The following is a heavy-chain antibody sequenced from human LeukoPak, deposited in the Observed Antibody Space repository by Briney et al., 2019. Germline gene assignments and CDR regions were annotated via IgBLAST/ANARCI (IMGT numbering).Heavy chain of an antibody. J-gene: IGHJ4*02. CDR1: GHSISSKY. D-gene: IGHD5-24*01. CDR3: ARSRRDGYNYFFDY. Sequence: SETLSLSCTVHGHSISSKYGGWVRQTRGKGVEMIGYIYYSGSTNYNPSLKSRVTISVDTSKNQFSLKLSSVTAADTAVYYCARSRRDGYNYFFDYGGQGTLVTVS. V-gene: IGHV4-59*01. CDR2: IYYSGST.